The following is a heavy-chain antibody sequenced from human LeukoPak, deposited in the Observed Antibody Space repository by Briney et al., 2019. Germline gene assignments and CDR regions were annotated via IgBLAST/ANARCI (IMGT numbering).Heavy chain of an antibody. CDR1: GSTFDDYA. D-gene: IGHD2-2*01. CDR2: ISGNGGNT. J-gene: IGHJ4*02. V-gene: IGHV3-43*02. CDR3: ARGETSSYDY. Sequence: QTGGSLRLSCAASGSTFDDYAMHWVRQVPGKGLEWVSLISGNGGNTYYADSVKGRFTISRDNSKNTVYLQMNSLRAEDTAVYYCARGETSSYDYWGQGTLVTVSS.